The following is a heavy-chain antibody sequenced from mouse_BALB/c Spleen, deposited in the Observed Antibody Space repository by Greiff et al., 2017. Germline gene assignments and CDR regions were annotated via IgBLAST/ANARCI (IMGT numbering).Heavy chain of an antibody. CDR2: ISYSGST. D-gene: IGHD6-1*01. J-gene: IGHJ4*01. CDR1: GDSITSGY. Sequence: EVKLLESGPSLVKPSQTLSLTCSVTGDSITSGYWNWIRKFPGNKLEYMGYISYSGSTYYNPSLKSRISITRDTSKNQYYLQLNSVTTEDTATYYCARSSGTPYAMDYWGQGTSVTVSS. CDR3: ARSSGTPYAMDY. V-gene: IGHV3-8*02.